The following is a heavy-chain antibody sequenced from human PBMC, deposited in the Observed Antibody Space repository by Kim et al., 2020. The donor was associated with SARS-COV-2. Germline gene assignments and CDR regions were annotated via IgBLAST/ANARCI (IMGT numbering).Heavy chain of an antibody. V-gene: IGHV1-3*01. Sequence: FQGRVTITRATSASTAYMELSSLRSEDTAVYYCARGWGGIVVVPAAFFDYWGQGTLVTVSS. J-gene: IGHJ4*02. CDR3: ARGWGGIVVVPAAFFDY. D-gene: IGHD2-2*01.